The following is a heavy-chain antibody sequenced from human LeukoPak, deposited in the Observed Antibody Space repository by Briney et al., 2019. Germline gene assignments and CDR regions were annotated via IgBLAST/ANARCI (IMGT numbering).Heavy chain of an antibody. CDR1: GDSISSYY. D-gene: IGHD2-15*01. J-gene: IGHJ6*03. Sequence: PSETLSLTCTVSGDSISSYYWSWIRQPAGKGLEWIGRIYTSGSTNYNPSLESRVTMSVDTSKNQFSLTLSSVTAADTAVYYCARVSRDSSYYYMDVWGKGTTVTVSS. CDR3: ARVSRDSSYYYMDV. V-gene: IGHV4-4*07. CDR2: IYTSGST.